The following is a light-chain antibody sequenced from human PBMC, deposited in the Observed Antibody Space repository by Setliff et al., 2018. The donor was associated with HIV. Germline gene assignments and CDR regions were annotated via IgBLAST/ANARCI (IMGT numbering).Light chain of an antibody. CDR1: QIVNSSY. CDR3: QQYRSSLWT. J-gene: IGKJ1*01. Sequence: VVLTQSPATLSLSPGERATLFCRASQIVNSSYLVWYQQKPGQAPSLLIYGTSNRAAGIPDRFSGSGSGTGTDFTLTINRLQPEDFAVYHCQQYRSSLWTFGQGTKVDIK. V-gene: IGKV3-20*01. CDR2: GTS.